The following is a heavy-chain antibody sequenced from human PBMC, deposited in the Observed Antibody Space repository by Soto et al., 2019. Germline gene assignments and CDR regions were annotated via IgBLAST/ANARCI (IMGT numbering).Heavy chain of an antibody. Sequence: QVHLRESGPRLVKPSETLSLTCAVPGTSVSSTFWWTWVRQPPGKGLEWIGEIHHTGNPKYHPSLKSRVRMSVERTKNVFSLKMTSAAATDTAVYYCTTLPPRIVAVVTEIPNWGRGTLVTVSS. V-gene: IGHV4-4*02. D-gene: IGHD2-21*01. J-gene: IGHJ4*02. CDR1: GTSVSSTFW. CDR3: TTLPPRIVAVVTEIPN. CDR2: IHHTGNP.